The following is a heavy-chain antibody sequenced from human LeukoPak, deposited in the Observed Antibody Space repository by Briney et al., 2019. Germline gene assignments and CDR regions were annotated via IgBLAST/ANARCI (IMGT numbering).Heavy chain of an antibody. CDR2: INPNSGGT. V-gene: IGHV1-2*02. CDR1: DYTFTDYY. D-gene: IGHD2-2*01. Sequence: GASVTVSCTASDYTFTDYYMHWVRQAPGQGLEWMGWINPNSGGTDTAQKFQGRVTMTRDTSISTAYMELSRLRSDDTAVYYCTRDHCTSTNCYEDYYYGMDVWGQGTTVTVS. J-gene: IGHJ6*02. CDR3: TRDHCTSTNCYEDYYYGMDV.